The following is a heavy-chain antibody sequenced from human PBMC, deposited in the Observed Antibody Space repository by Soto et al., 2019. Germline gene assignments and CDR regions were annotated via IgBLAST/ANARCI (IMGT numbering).Heavy chain of an antibody. CDR3: ARGLSETYYDFWSGYFSAPYNWFDP. D-gene: IGHD3-3*01. CDR1: GYTFTSYA. Sequence: ASVKVSCKASGYTFTSYAMHWVRQAPGQRLEWMGWMNPNSGNTGYAQKFQGRVTMTRNTSISTAYMELSSLRSEDTAVYYCARGLSETYYDFWSGYFSAPYNWFDPWGQGTLVTVSS. CDR2: MNPNSGNT. V-gene: IGHV1-8*02. J-gene: IGHJ5*02.